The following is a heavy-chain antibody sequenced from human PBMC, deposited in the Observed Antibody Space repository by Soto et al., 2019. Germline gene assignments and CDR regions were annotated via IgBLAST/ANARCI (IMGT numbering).Heavy chain of an antibody. D-gene: IGHD1-1*01. CDR1: GFTFPNHG. CDR2: FSGGSGTT. J-gene: IGHJ4*02. CDR3: VRWNGFGDF. V-gene: IGHV3-23*01. Sequence: EVRLLESGGGLVQPGGSLRLSCVVSGFTFPNHGVTWVRQVPGKGLEWVCGFSGGSGTTHYADRLRGRFTISRDDPRQTVYLQMNSLGADDTAVYYCVRWNGFGDFWGQGTLVTVSS.